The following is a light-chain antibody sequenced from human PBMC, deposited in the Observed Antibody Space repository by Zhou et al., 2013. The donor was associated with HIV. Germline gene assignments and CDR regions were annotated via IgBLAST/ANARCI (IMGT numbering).Light chain of an antibody. CDR3: QQSYSTPYT. V-gene: IGKV1-39*01. CDR2: AAS. J-gene: IGKJ2*01. CDR1: QSISSY. Sequence: DIQMTQSPSSLSASVGDRVTITCRASQSISSYLNWYQQKPGKAPKLLIYAASSLQSGVPSRFSGSGSGTDFTLTISSLQPEDFATYYCQQSYSTPYTFGPGDRSWRSN.